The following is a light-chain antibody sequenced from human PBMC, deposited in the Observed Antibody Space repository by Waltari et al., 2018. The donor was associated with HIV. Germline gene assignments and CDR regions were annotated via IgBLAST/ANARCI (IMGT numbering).Light chain of an antibody. J-gene: IGLJ3*02. CDR3: AAWDDSLNGWV. Sequence: QSVLTQPPSASGTPGQRVTISCSGSSSNIGSNTVNWYPQRPGPAPKLLIYSNNQRPSGVPDRFSGSKSGTSASLAISGLQSEDEADYYCAAWDDSLNGWVFGGGTKLTVL. V-gene: IGLV1-44*01. CDR1: SSNIGSNT. CDR2: SNN.